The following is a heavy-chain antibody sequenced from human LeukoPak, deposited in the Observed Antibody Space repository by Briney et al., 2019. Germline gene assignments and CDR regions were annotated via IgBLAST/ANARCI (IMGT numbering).Heavy chain of an antibody. CDR3: ARLLVRGVGPSQYYGMDV. D-gene: IGHD3-10*01. CDR2: INHSGST. J-gene: IGHJ6*04. V-gene: IGHV4-34*01. CDR1: GGSFSGYY. Sequence: PSETLSLTCAVYGGSFSGYYWSWIRQPPGKGLEWVGEINHSGSTNYNPSLKSRVTISVGTSKNQFSLKLSSVTAADTAVYYCARLLVRGVGPSQYYGMDVWGKGTTVTVSS.